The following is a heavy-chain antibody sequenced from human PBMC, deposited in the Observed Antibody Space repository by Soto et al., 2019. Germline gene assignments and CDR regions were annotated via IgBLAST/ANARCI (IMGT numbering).Heavy chain of an antibody. CDR3: AHRRVRWLGLEAFDI. J-gene: IGHJ3*02. D-gene: IGHD4-17*01. V-gene: IGHV2-5*02. CDR1: GFSLSTSGVG. CDR2: IYWDDDK. Sequence: QITLKESGPTLVKPTQTLTLTCTFSGFSLSTSGVGVGWIRQPPGKALEWLALIYWDDDKRYSPSLKSRLTITKDTSKHQVVLTMTHMDPVDTATYYCAHRRVRWLGLEAFDIWGQGTMVTVSS.